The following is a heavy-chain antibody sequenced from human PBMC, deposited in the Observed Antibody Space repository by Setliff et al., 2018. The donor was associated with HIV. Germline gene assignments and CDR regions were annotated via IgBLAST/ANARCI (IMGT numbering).Heavy chain of an antibody. Sequence: PGGSLRLSCAASGFTFSSYNMNWVRQAPGKGLEWVSSISSTSTYTYYADSLKGRFTTSRDNAKNSLYLQMNSLRAEDTAVYYCARILSSRGIIEAYYYGMDVWGQGTTVTVSS. V-gene: IGHV3-21*06. D-gene: IGHD3-10*01. CDR2: ISSTSTYT. J-gene: IGHJ6*02. CDR3: ARILSSRGIIEAYYYGMDV. CDR1: GFTFSSYN.